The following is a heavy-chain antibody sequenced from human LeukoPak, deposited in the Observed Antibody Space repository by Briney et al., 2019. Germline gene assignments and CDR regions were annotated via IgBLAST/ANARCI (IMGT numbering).Heavy chain of an antibody. J-gene: IGHJ4*02. CDR2: VSNSSSTI. Sequence: GGSLRLSCAASGFTFSIYSMNWVRQAPGKGLEWVSYVSNSSSTIYYADSVKGRFTISRDNAKNSLYLQMNSLRAEDTAVYYCARDQTFGELDYWGQGTLVTVSS. CDR3: ARDQTFGELDY. D-gene: IGHD3-10*01. V-gene: IGHV3-48*01. CDR1: GFTFSIYS.